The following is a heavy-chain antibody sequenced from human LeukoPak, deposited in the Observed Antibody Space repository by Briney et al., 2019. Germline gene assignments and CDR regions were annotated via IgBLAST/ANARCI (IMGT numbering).Heavy chain of an antibody. V-gene: IGHV4-59*08. CDR3: ARSRTGKGSALDY. CDR2: VYYSGST. J-gene: IGHJ4*02. D-gene: IGHD1-1*01. Sequence: PSETLSLTCTVSGDSISSYYWSWIRQPPGKGLEWIGCVYYSGSTDYNPSLKSRVTISVDTSKNQFSLKVSSVTAADTAVYYCARSRTGKGSALDYWGQGTLVTVSS. CDR1: GDSISSYY.